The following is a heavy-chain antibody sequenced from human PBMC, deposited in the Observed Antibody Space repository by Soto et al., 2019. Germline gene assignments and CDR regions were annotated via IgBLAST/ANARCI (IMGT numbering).Heavy chain of an antibody. D-gene: IGHD5-12*01. Sequence: SETLSLTCTVSGGSISSYYWSWIRQPPGKGLEWIGYIYYSGSTNYNPSLKSRVTISVDTSKNQFSLKLSSVTAADTAVYHCARKGDIVATIRGFYDYYYMDVWGKGTTVTVSS. V-gene: IGHV4-59*01. CDR1: GGSISSYY. J-gene: IGHJ6*03. CDR3: ARKGDIVATIRGFYDYYYMDV. CDR2: IYYSGST.